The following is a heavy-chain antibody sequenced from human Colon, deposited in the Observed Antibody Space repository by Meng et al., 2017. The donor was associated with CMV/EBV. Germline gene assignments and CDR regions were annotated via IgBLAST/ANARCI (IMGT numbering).Heavy chain of an antibody. V-gene: IGHV1-18*01. CDR2: ISTFNSNK. J-gene: IGHJ5*02. Sequence: SWKASGYTFISYGFNWVRQAPGEGLEWMGWISTFNSNKYYAQKFQDRVTMTTDRSTNTAYLELRALKADDTAIYFCARAVDGGRSDPWGQGTLVTVSS. CDR3: ARAVDGGRSDP. D-gene: IGHD3-16*01. CDR1: GYTFISYG.